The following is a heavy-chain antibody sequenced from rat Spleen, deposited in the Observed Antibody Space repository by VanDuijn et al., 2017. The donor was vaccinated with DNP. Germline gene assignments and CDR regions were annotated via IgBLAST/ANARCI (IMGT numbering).Heavy chain of an antibody. J-gene: IGHJ2*01. CDR1: GFTFSDYS. CDR2: IVYDGSSS. Sequence: EVQLVESGGGLVQPGRSLKLSCAASGFTFSDYSMAWVRQAPKKGLEWVATIVYDGSSSFYGDSVTGRFTISRENAKSTLYLQMNSLRSEETATYYFTRETGDWGQGVMVTVSS. CDR3: TRETGD. V-gene: IGHV5-7*01. D-gene: IGHD5-1*01.